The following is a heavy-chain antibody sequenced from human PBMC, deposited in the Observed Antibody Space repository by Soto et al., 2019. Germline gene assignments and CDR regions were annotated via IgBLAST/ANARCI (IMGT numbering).Heavy chain of an antibody. CDR1: GGSISSDY. CDR3: ARVLTGSSLFDY. Sequence: QVQLQESGPGLVKPSETLSLTCTVSGGSISSDYWSWIRQPPGKGLEWIGYISYSGSTNYNPSLKSLVTISVDTSKNEFSLKLSSVTAADTAVYYCARVLTGSSLFDYWGQGTLVTVSS. V-gene: IGHV4-59*01. CDR2: ISYSGST. J-gene: IGHJ4*02. D-gene: IGHD1-26*01.